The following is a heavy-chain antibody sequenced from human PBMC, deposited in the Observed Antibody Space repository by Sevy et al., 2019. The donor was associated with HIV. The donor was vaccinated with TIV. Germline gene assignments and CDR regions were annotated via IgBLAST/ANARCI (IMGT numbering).Heavy chain of an antibody. CDR1: GYTFTSYD. Sequence: ASVKVSCKASGYTFTSYDINWVRQATGQGLEWMGWMNPNSGNRGYAQKFQGRVTMTRNTSISTAYMELSSLRSEDTAVYYCARGIVVVTAHNWFDPWGQGTLVTVSS. D-gene: IGHD2-21*02. J-gene: IGHJ5*02. CDR2: MNPNSGNR. CDR3: ARGIVVVTAHNWFDP. V-gene: IGHV1-8*01.